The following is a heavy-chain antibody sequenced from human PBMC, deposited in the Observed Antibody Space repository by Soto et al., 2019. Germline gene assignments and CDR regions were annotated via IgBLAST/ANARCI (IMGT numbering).Heavy chain of an antibody. CDR1: GYTFSTYA. CDR3: ARGLVDYSNLDL. CDR2: ITAGNGKT. Sequence: QAQLVQSGAAVSKPGASVKISCRASGYTFSTYALHWLRQAPGQQGHILEWLGRITAGNGKTTYSPRFQDRGTITRDAFATTAYMELSRLTSEDSAVYYCARGLVDYSNLDLWGQGTLVTVSS. J-gene: IGHJ5*02. D-gene: IGHD6-13*01. V-gene: IGHV1-3*01.